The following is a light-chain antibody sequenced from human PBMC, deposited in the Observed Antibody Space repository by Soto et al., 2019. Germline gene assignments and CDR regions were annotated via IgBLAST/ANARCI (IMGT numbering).Light chain of an antibody. CDR3: QQYGSSSWT. CDR1: QSVSSSY. CDR2: GTS. J-gene: IGKJ1*01. V-gene: IGKV3-20*01. Sequence: EIVLTQSPGTLSLSPGERATLSCRASQSVSSSYLAWYQQKPGQAHRPLIYGTSIRATAIPDMFSGSGSGKDFTLTISRLEPEDFAVYYCQQYGSSSWTFGQGTKVEIK.